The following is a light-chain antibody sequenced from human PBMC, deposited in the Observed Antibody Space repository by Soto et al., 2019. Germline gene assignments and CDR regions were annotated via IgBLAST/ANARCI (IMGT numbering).Light chain of an antibody. Sequence: QPVLTQPPSASGSPGQSVTISCTGTSSDVGAYNYVSWYQQHPGKAPKLMISDVSKRPSGVPDRFSGSKSGNTASLTVSGLQADDEADYYCSSYAGSNSVVFGGGTKLTVL. CDR2: DVS. J-gene: IGLJ2*01. CDR3: SSYAGSNSVV. V-gene: IGLV2-8*01. CDR1: SSDVGAYNY.